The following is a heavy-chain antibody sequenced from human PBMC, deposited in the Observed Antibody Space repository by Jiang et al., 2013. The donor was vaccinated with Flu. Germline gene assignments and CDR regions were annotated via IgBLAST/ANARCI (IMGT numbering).Heavy chain of an antibody. CDR2: FFYTGST. J-gene: IGHJ4*02. Sequence: SGPGLVKPSQTLSLTCTVSGGSISSGGYYWSWIRQHPGKGLEWIGYFFYTGSTNYNPSLKSRVTISVDTSKNQFSLKLSSVTAADTAVYYCARSGAGGYSYGEPIDYWGQGTLVTVSS. CDR3: ARSGAGGYSYGEPIDY. V-gene: IGHV4-30-4*08. CDR1: GGSISSGGYY. D-gene: IGHD5-18*01.